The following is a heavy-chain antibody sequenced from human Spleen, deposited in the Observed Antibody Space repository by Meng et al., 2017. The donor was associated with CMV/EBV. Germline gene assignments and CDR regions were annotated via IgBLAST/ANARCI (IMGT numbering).Heavy chain of an antibody. Sequence: SGYTFTNYDNYWGRQATGQGVEWMEWMKHNGDNTSYAQKFQGRISITRNTAINKAYMELSDMRAEDTDVYYCARGRDHEDFWSGYDNWGQGTLVTVSS. J-gene: IGHJ4*02. D-gene: IGHD3-3*01. CDR2: MKHNGDNT. V-gene: IGHV1-8*03. CDR1: GYTFTNYD. CDR3: ARGRDHEDFWSGYDN.